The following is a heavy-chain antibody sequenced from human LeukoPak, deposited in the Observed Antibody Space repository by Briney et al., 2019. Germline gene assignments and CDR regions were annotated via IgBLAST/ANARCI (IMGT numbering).Heavy chain of an antibody. Sequence: SETLSLTCIVSGASVSTGDYYWSWIRQPQGKGLEWIGYIYYSGSTNYNPSLKSRVTTSVDTSKNQFSLKLSSVTAADTAVYYCARVPNGYSSGWYVDYWGQGTLVTVSS. D-gene: IGHD6-19*01. CDR3: ARVPNGYSSGWYVDY. J-gene: IGHJ4*02. CDR2: IYYSGST. CDR1: GASVSTGDYY. V-gene: IGHV4-61*08.